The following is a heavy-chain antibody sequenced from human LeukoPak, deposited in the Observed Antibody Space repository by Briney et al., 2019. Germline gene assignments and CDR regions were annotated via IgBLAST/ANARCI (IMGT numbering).Heavy chain of an antibody. V-gene: IGHV3-11*01. CDR1: GFTFSDYY. CDR3: ARGRYSGYDSNYYYYGMDV. CDR2: ISSSGSTI. Sequence: GGSLRLSCAASGFTFSDYYMSWIRQAPGKGLEWVSYISSSGSTIYYADSGKGRFTISRDNAKNSLYLQMNSLRAEDTAVYYCARGRYSGYDSNYYYYGMDVWGQGTTGTVSS. J-gene: IGHJ6*02. D-gene: IGHD5-12*01.